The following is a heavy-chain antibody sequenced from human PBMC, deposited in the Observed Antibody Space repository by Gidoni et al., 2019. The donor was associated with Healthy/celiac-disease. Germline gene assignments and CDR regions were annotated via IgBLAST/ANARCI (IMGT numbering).Heavy chain of an antibody. CDR2: IYYSGST. J-gene: IGHJ5*02. Sequence: QLQLQESCPGLVKPSETLSLPCTVSGASISISSYYWGWIRQPPGKGLAWIGSIYYSGSTYYNPSLKSRVTISVDTSKNQFSLKLSSVTAADTAVYYCARHKRHDYVWGSYRPEGWFDPWGQGTLVTVSS. CDR1: GASISISSYY. CDR3: ARHKRHDYVWGSYRPEGWFDP. D-gene: IGHD3-16*02. V-gene: IGHV4-39*01.